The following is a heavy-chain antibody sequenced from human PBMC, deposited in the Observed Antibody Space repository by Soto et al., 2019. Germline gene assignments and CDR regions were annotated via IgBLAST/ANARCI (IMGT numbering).Heavy chain of an antibody. Sequence: PGGSLRLSCAASGFTFSSYWMSWVRQAPGKGLEWVANIKQDGSEKYYVDSVKGRFTISRDNAKNSLYLQMNSLRAEDTALYYCARDQPQLEPYYYYMDVWGKGTTVTVSS. V-gene: IGHV3-7*01. D-gene: IGHD1-1*01. CDR1: GFTFSSYW. CDR3: ARDQPQLEPYYYYMDV. J-gene: IGHJ6*03. CDR2: IKQDGSEK.